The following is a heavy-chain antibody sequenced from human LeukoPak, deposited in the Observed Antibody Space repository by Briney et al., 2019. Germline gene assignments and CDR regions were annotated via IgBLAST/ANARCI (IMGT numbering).Heavy chain of an antibody. Sequence: SETLSLTCAVYGGSFSGYYWSWIRQPPGKGLEWIGEINHSGSTNYNPSLKSRVTISVDTSKNQFSLKLSSVTAADTAVYYCASASGSYYDWFDPWGQGTLVTVSS. V-gene: IGHV4-34*01. D-gene: IGHD1-26*01. CDR1: GGSFSGYY. J-gene: IGHJ5*02. CDR2: INHSGST. CDR3: ASASGSYYDWFDP.